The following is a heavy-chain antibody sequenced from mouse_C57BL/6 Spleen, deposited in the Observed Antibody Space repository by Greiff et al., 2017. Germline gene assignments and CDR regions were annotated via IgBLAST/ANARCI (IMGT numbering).Heavy chain of an antibody. CDR1: GYAFTNYL. V-gene: IGHV1-54*01. Sequence: QVQLKESGAELVRPGTSVKVSCKASGYAFTNYLIEWVKQRPGQGLEWIGVINPGSGGTNYNEKFKGKATLTADKSSSTAYMQLSSLTSEDSAVYVCARAYYGSSSFDYWGQGTTLTVSS. CDR2: INPGSGGT. D-gene: IGHD1-1*01. CDR3: ARAYYGSSSFDY. J-gene: IGHJ2*01.